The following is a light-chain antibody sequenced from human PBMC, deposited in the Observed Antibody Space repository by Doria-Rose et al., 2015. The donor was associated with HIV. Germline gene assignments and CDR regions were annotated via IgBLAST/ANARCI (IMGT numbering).Light chain of an antibody. CDR2: DGS. CDR3: HQYGTSWT. Sequence: DIVMTQSSGTPSLSPGERATLSCRASQSFSSTYLAWYQQKPGQAPSLLIYDGSTRPTGIPDRFSASGSGTDFTLTINRLEPEDFALYYCHQYGTSWTFGQGTKVEI. CDR1: QSFSSTY. J-gene: IGKJ1*01. V-gene: IGKV3-20*01.